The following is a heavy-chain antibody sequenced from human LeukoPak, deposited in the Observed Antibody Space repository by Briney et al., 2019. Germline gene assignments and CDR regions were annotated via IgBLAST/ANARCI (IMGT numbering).Heavy chain of an antibody. Sequence: ASVKVSGKASGGSFSSYTINWVRQAPGQGLEWMGRIIPILNITNYAQKFQGRVTITADKSTSTAYMDLNSLRSEDTALYYCARAQVDSDAFDIWGQGTMVTVSS. CDR2: IIPILNIT. CDR3: ARAQVDSDAFDI. J-gene: IGHJ3*02. CDR1: GGSFSSYT. V-gene: IGHV1-69*02. D-gene: IGHD5-12*01.